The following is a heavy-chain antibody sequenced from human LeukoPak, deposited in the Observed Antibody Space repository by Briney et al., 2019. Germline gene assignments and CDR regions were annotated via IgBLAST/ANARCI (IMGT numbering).Heavy chain of an antibody. CDR3: ARHNTYSSPWLFDY. CDR1: GDSISSYY. J-gene: IGHJ4*02. CDR2: ISYSGRT. Sequence: PSETLSFTCTVSGDSISSYYWSWIRQPPGKGLEWIGYISYSGRTSYNPSLNSRVTISVDTSKNQFYLRPSSVNAADTDVYYCARHNTYSSPWLFDYWGQGTLVPSSS. D-gene: IGHD6-19*01. V-gene: IGHV4-59*08.